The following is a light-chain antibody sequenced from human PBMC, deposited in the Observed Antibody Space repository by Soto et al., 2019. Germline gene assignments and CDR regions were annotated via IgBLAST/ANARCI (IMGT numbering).Light chain of an antibody. CDR2: EVS. V-gene: IGLV2-14*01. CDR3: SSSTSSTTLDV. Sequence: QSVLAQPASVSGTPGQSITISCTGTSSDVGGYNYVSCYQQHPGKAPKLMIYEVSNRPSGVSNRFSGSKSGNTASLTISGLQAEDEADYYCSSSTSSTTLDVFGTGTKVTVL. CDR1: SSDVGGYNY. J-gene: IGLJ1*01.